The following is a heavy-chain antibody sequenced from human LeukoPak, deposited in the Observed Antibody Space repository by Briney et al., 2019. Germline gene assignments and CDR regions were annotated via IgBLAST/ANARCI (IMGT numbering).Heavy chain of an antibody. CDR3: ARMHCSGGSCYSVWYYFDY. CDR2: ISSSSSYI. CDR1: GFTFSSYS. D-gene: IGHD2-15*01. V-gene: IGHV3-21*01. Sequence: GGSLRLSCAASGFTFSSYSMNWVRQAPGKGLEWVSSISSSSSYIYYADSVKGRFTISRDNAKNSLYLQMNSLRAEDTAVYYCARMHCSGGSCYSVWYYFDYWGQGTLVPVSS. J-gene: IGHJ4*02.